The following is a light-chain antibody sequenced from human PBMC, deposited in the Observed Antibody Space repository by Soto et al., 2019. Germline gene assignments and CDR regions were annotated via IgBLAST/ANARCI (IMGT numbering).Light chain of an antibody. Sequence: IQLTQSPSSLSGSVGDRFTITCRASQGVSNYLAWYQQKPGKAPKLLIYDASTLQSGVPSRFSGSGSGTDFTLTISSLQPEDFATYYCQHYNSYSEAFGQGTKVDIK. CDR1: QGVSNY. V-gene: IGKV1-9*01. J-gene: IGKJ1*01. CDR3: QHYNSYSEA. CDR2: DAS.